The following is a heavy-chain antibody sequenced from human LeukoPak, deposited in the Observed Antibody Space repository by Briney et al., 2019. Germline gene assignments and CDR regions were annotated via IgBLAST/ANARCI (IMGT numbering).Heavy chain of an antibody. Sequence: TGGSLRLSCAASGFTFSSYSMNWVRQAPGKGLEWITSIHYSGSIYYNPSLESRITISLDTSENQFSLNLISVTAADTAVYYCARLRALAGTSRIDYWGQGTLVAVSS. D-gene: IGHD6-19*01. CDR2: IHYSGSI. V-gene: IGHV4-39*01. CDR1: GFTFSSYSMN. J-gene: IGHJ4*02. CDR3: ARLRALAGTSRIDY.